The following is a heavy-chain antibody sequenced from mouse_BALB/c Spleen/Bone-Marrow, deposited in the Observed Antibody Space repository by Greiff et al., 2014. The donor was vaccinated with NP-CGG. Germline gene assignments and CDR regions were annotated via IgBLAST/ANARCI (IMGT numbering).Heavy chain of an antibody. CDR2: INPYNGDS. Sequence: DVKLQESGPELVKPGASVKISCKASSYSFTGYFMNWVIQSHGKSLEWIGRINPYNGDSFYNQKFKGKATLTVDKSSSTAHMELRSLASEDSAVYYCARVTTDWYFDVWGAGTPVTVSS. D-gene: IGHD1-1*01. V-gene: IGHV1-20*02. CDR1: SYSFTGYF. CDR3: ARVTTDWYFDV. J-gene: IGHJ1*01.